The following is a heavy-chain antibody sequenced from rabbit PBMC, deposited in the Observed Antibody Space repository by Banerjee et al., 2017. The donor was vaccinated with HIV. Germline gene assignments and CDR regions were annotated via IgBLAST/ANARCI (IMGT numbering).Heavy chain of an antibody. D-gene: IGHD4-1*01. Sequence: QEQLEESGGDLVKPEGSLTLSCKASGIDFSSYGISWVRQAPGKGLEWIACINSNTGNTVYASWAKGPFTISKTSSTTVTLQVTSLTAADTATYFCARDLAGVIGWNFNFWGPGTLVTVS. CDR3: ARDLAGVIGWNFNF. V-gene: IGHV1S45*01. CDR1: GIDFSSYG. J-gene: IGHJ4*01. CDR2: INSNTGNT.